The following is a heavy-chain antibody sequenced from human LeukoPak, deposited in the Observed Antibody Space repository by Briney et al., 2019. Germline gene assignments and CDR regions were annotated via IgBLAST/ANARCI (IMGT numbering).Heavy chain of an antibody. CDR2: IYYSWST. V-gene: IGHV4-59*01. D-gene: IGHD1-14*01. CDR1: GGSISSYY. J-gene: IGHJ3*02. CDR3: ASETVNSGRDAFDI. Sequence: PSETLSLTCTVSGGSISSYYWSWIRQPPGKGLEWIGYIYYSWSTNYNPSLKSRVTISVDTSKNQFSLKLSSVTAADTAVYYCASETVNSGRDAFDIWGQGTMVTDSS.